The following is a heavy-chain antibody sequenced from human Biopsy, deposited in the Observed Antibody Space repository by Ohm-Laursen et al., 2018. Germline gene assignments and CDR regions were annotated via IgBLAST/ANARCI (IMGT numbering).Heavy chain of an antibody. V-gene: IGHV1-8*01. CDR1: GYTFTSYE. D-gene: IGHD3-10*01. Sequence: GSSVKVSCKTSGYTFTSYEINWVRQATGQGLEWMGWMNPDSGNTGYAQNFQGRVTMTRNTSISTAYMELSSLRSEDTAVYFCARADPPLFYYNSGSSNWFDPWGQGTLVTVSS. CDR2: MNPDSGNT. CDR3: ARADPPLFYYNSGSSNWFDP. J-gene: IGHJ5*02.